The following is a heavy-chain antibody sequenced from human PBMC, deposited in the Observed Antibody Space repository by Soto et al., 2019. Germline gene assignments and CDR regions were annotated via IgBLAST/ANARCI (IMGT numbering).Heavy chain of an antibody. CDR2: IYPGDSDT. D-gene: IGHD1-1*01. J-gene: IGHJ4*02. Sequence: GESLKISCKGSGYRFTSQWIGWVRQVPGKGLEWMGIIYPGDSDTRYSPSFQGQVTISADKSISTAYLQWSSLKASDTAIYHCARRDAYNLDYWGQGTLVTVSS. CDR3: ARRDAYNLDY. CDR1: GYRFTSQW. V-gene: IGHV5-51*01.